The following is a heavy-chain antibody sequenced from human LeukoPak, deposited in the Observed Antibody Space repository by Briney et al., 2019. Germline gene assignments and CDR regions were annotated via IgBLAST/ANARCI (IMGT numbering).Heavy chain of an antibody. CDR2: VHYSGTT. J-gene: IGHJ3*02. CDR3: ARPGSGYTASGAFEI. CDR1: GDSISTYD. Sequence: PSETLSLSCTVSGDSISTYDWSWMRQPPGKGLEWIGYVHYSGTTNYNPSLKSRVIISVDASKNQLSLKLTSLTAADTAVYYCARPGSGYTASGAFEIWGQGTMVTVSS. V-gene: IGHV4-59*08. D-gene: IGHD5-18*01.